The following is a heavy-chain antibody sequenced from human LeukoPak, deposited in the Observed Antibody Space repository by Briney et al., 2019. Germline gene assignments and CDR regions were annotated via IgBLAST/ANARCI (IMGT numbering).Heavy chain of an antibody. J-gene: IGHJ4*02. CDR2: IYYSGST. V-gene: IGHV4-59*01. D-gene: IGHD3-9*01. CDR1: GGSISSYY. CDR3: AREGTYYDILTGYYMTFDY. Sequence: PSETLSLTCTVSGGSISSYYWSWIRQPPGKGLEWIGYIYYSGSTNYNPSLKSRVTISVDTSKNQFSLKLSSVTAADTAVYYCAREGTYYDILTGYYMTFDYWGQGTLVTVSS.